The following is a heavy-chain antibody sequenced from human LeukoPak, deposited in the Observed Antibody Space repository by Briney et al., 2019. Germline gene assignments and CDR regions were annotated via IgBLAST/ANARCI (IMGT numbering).Heavy chain of an antibody. D-gene: IGHD3-22*01. CDR1: GYTFISYG. Sequence: ASVKVSCKASGYTFISYGISWVRQAPGQGLEWMGWISAYNGNTNYAQKLQGRVTMTTDTSTSTAYMELRSLRSDDTAVYYCARDPPKDSSGYYSFDYWGQGTLVTVSS. J-gene: IGHJ4*02. CDR2: ISAYNGNT. V-gene: IGHV1-18*01. CDR3: ARDPPKDSSGYYSFDY.